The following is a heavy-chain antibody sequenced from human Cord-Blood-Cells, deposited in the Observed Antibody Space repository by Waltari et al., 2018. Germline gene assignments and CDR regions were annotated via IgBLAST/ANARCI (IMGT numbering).Heavy chain of an antibody. V-gene: IGHV3-21*01. Sequence: EVQLVESGGGLVKPGGSLRRSCAASGFTFRSYSMNWDRQAPGKGLEWVSSISSSSSYIYYADSVKGRFTISRDNAKNSLYLQMNSLRAEDTAVYYCARDCTGGVCYNYWGQGTLVTVSS. CDR3: ARDCTGGVCYNY. J-gene: IGHJ4*02. CDR1: GFTFRSYS. D-gene: IGHD2-8*02. CDR2: ISSSSSYI.